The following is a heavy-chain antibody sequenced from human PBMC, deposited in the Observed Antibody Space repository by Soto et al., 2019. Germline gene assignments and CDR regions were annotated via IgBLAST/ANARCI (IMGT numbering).Heavy chain of an antibody. CDR3: ARVSSSIVVFPDDGLDV. D-gene: IGHD2-15*01. CDR2: ISGKNGNT. Sequence: QVQLVQSGVEVKKPGASVKVSCKASGYTFISHGISWVRQAPGQGLEWMGWISGKNGNTNYAQKLQGRVTLTTDTSTSTAYMELRSLRSDDTAVYYCARVSSSIVVFPDDGLDVWGQGPKVTVSS. J-gene: IGHJ6*02. V-gene: IGHV1-18*04. CDR1: GYTFISHG.